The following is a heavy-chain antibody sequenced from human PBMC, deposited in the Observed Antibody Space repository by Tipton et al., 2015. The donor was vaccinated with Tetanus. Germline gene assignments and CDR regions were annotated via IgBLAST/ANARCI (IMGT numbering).Heavy chain of an antibody. V-gene: IGHV3-74*01. CDR1: GFTFSSYW. Sequence: SLRLSCAASGFTFSSYWMHWVRQVPGKGLVWVARISGDGSNIAYADFVKGRFTISRDNAKNTVFLQMNRLSVEDTAVYYCANALTPLTWGQGTLVTVSS. CDR2: ISGDGSNI. CDR3: ANALTPLT. J-gene: IGHJ4*02.